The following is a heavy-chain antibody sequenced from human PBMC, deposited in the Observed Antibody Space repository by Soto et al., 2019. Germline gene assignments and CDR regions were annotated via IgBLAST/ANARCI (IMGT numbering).Heavy chain of an antibody. D-gene: IGHD2-15*01. V-gene: IGHV4-30-4*02. CDR3: LKGGGSSNSGSCYSFYI. J-gene: IGHJ3*02. CDR2: IYYSGNT. Sequence: SETLSLTCTVSGGSINSGDYYWNWIRQPPGTGLEWIGYIYYSGNTYYIPSLNSRVTISVDTSRNQFSLKTNSVTAAHTAPYYSLKGGGSSNSGSCYSFYICRKVTLV. CDR1: GGSINSGDYY.